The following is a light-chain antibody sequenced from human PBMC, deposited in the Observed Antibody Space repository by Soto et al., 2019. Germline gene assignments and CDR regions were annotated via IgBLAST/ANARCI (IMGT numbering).Light chain of an antibody. J-gene: IGKJ1*01. V-gene: IGKV3-20*01. CDR1: QSVSSSY. CDR3: QQYGSSPWT. CDR2: GAS. Sequence: IDLTQSRSTLSLSPGERATLSCRASQSVSSSYLAWYQQKPGQAPRPLIYGASSRAIGIPDRFSGSGSGTDFTLTISRLEPEDFAVYYCQQYGSSPWTFGQGT.